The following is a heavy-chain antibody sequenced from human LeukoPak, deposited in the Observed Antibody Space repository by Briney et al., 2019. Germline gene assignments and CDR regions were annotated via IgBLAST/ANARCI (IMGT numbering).Heavy chain of an antibody. Sequence: SETLSLTCTVSGGSISSSSYYWGWIRQPPGKGLEWIGCMYYSGSSYYNPSLKSRVTISVDTSKNRFSLKLSSVTAADTAVYYCARDRRLDYSNYATSYYYYMDVWGKGTTVTVSS. V-gene: IGHV4-39*07. D-gene: IGHD4-11*01. J-gene: IGHJ6*03. CDR1: GGSISSSSYY. CDR3: ARDRRLDYSNYATSYYYYMDV. CDR2: MYYSGSS.